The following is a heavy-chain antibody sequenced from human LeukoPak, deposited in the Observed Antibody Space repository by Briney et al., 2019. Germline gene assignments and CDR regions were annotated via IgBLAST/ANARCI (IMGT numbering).Heavy chain of an antibody. D-gene: IGHD6-13*01. CDR3: AREGIAAAGTEYYYYMDV. Sequence: ASVKVSCKASGYTFTSYGISWVRQAPGQGLEWMGWISAYNGNTNYAQKLQGRVTMTTDTSTSTAYMELRSLRSDDTAVYYCAREGIAAAGTEYYYYMDVWGKGTTVTVSS. CDR2: ISAYNGNT. CDR1: GYTFTSYG. V-gene: IGHV1-18*01. J-gene: IGHJ6*03.